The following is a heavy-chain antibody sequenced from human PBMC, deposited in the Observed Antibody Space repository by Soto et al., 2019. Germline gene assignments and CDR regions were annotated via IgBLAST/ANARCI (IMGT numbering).Heavy chain of an antibody. Sequence: QVQLVQSGAEVKNPGSSVKVSCKASEGPFSTYAISWVRQAPGQGLEWMGGIIPIFGTANYATNFRGRVTITADESTSTAYMELSSLRSEDTAVYYCAGQQLGPSSYYGMDVWGQGTTVTVSS. V-gene: IGHV1-69*12. J-gene: IGHJ6*02. CDR1: EGPFSTYA. CDR3: AGQQLGPSSYYGMDV. CDR2: IIPIFGTA. D-gene: IGHD6-6*01.